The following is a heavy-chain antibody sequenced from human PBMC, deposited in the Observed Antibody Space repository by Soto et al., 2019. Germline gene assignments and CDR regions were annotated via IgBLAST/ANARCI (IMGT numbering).Heavy chain of an antibody. CDR2: ISSSGSTI. D-gene: IGHD6-13*01. CDR1: GFTFSDYY. Sequence: GVLRLSCAASGFTFSDYYMSWIRQAPGKGLEWVSYISSSGSTIYYADSVKGRFTISRDNAKNSLYLQVNSLRAEDTAVYYCARTHFSSWHGAGLNYWGQGTLVTVSS. V-gene: IGHV3-11*01. J-gene: IGHJ4*02. CDR3: ARTHFSSWHGAGLNY.